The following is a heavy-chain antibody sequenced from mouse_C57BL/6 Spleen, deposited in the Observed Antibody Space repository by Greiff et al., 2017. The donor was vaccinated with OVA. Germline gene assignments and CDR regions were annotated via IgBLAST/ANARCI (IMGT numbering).Heavy chain of an antibody. Sequence: VQLMESGAELVRPGASVKLSCKASGYTFTSYGISWVKQRTGQGLEWIGEIYPRSGNTYYNEKFKGKATLTADKSSSTAYMELRSLTSEDSAVYFCARSRYDYDAMDYWGQGTSVTVSS. CDR1: GYTFTSYG. V-gene: IGHV1-81*01. CDR2: IYPRSGNT. CDR3: ARSRYDYDAMDY. J-gene: IGHJ4*01.